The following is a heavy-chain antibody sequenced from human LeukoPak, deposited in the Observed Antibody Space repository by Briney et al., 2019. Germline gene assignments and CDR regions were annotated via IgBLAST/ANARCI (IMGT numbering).Heavy chain of an antibody. Sequence: KPGGSIRLSCAVSGFTFSNVWMSWVRQAPGKGLEWVGRIKTKTEGGTRDYAAPVKGRFSISGDDSKNTLYLQMSSLKTEDTAVYYCTTEFGGQGYWGQGTLVTVSA. J-gene: IGHJ4*02. V-gene: IGHV3-15*01. CDR3: TTEFGGQGY. D-gene: IGHD4-23*01. CDR2: IKTKTEGGTR. CDR1: GFTFSNVW.